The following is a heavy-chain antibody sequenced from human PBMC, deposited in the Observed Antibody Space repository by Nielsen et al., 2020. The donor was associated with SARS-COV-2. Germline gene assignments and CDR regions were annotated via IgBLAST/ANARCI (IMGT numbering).Heavy chain of an antibody. J-gene: IGHJ5*02. Sequence: SETLSLTCAVYGGSFSGYYWSWIRQPPGKGLEWIGEINHSGSTNYNPSLKSRVTISVDTSKNQFSLKLSSVTAADTVVYYCAREGAQNWFDPWGQGTLVTVSS. CDR3: AREGAQNWFDP. CDR2: INHSGST. V-gene: IGHV4-34*01. CDR1: GGSFSGYY.